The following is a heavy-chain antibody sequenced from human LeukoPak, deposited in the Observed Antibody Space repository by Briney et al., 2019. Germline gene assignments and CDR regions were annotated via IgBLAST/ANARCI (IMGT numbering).Heavy chain of an antibody. V-gene: IGHV1-69*13. Sequence: SVKVSCKASGGTFSSYAISWVRQAPGQGLEWMGGIIPIFGTANYAQKFQGRVTITADESTSTAYMELSSLRSEDTAVYYCARAALPDIVVVVAATDRYYYYYGMDVWGQGTTVTVSS. D-gene: IGHD2-15*01. CDR1: GGTFSSYA. CDR2: IIPIFGTA. CDR3: ARAALPDIVVVVAATDRYYYYYGMDV. J-gene: IGHJ6*02.